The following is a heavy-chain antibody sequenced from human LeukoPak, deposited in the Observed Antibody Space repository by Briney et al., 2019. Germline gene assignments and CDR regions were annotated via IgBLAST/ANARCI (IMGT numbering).Heavy chain of an antibody. J-gene: IGHJ3*02. CDR1: GGSFSGYY. CDR3: ARGLGTGWPAFDI. V-gene: IGHV4-34*01. CDR2: INHSGST. Sequence: PSETLSLTCAVYGGSFSGYYWSWIRQPPGKGLERIGEINHSGSTNYNPSLKSRVTISVDTSKNQFSLKLSSVTAADTAVYYCARGLGTGWPAFDIWGQGTMVTVSS. D-gene: IGHD5-24*01.